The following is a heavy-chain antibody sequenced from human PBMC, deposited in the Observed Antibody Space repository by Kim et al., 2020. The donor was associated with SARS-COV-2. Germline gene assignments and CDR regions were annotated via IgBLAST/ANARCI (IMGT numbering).Heavy chain of an antibody. V-gene: IGHV3-30*18. J-gene: IGHJ6*03. D-gene: IGHD2-2*02. CDR3: AKERARVVPAAIRYYYY. CDR2: ISYDGSNK. CDR1: GFTFSSYG. Sequence: GGSLRLSCAASGFTFSSYGMHWVRQAPGKGLEWVAVISYDGSNKYYADSVKGRFTISRDNSKNTLYLQMNSLRAEDTAVYYCAKERARVVPAAIRYYYY.